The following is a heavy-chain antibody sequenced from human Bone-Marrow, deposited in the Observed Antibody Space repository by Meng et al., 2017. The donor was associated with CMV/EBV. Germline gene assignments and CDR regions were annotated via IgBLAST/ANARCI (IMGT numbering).Heavy chain of an antibody. CDR3: ARDPIGIPFDY. Sequence: GGSLRLSCAASGFTVSSNYMSWVRQAPGKGLEWVSVIYSGGSTYYADSVKGRFTISRDNSKNTLYLQMNSLRAEDTAVYYCARDPIGIPFDYWGQGTLVTFYS. D-gene: IGHD1-14*01. V-gene: IGHV3-66*02. CDR2: IYSGGST. J-gene: IGHJ4*02. CDR1: GFTVSSNY.